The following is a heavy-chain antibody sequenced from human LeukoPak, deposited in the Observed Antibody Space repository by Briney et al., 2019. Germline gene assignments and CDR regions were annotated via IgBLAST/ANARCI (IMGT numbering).Heavy chain of an antibody. Sequence: GASVKVSCKASGYTFTGYYMHWVRRAPGQGLEWMGWINPNSGGTNYAQKFQGRVTMTRDTSISTAYMELSRLRSDDTAVYYCAREKQYYGSGSQDDAFDIWGQGTMVTVSS. CDR3: AREKQYYGSGSQDDAFDI. CDR2: INPNSGGT. D-gene: IGHD3-10*01. V-gene: IGHV1-2*02. J-gene: IGHJ3*02. CDR1: GYTFTGYY.